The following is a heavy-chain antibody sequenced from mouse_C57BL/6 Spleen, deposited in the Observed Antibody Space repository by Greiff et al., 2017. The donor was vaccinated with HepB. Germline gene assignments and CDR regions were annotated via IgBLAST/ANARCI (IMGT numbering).Heavy chain of an antibody. D-gene: IGHD1-1*01. CDR3: ARQGSSYAMDY. V-gene: IGHV5-9*01. Sequence: VQLKESGGGLVKPGGSLKLSCAASGFTFSSYTMSWVRQTPEKRLEWVATISGGGGNTYYPDSVKGRFTISRDNAKNTLYLQMSSLRSEDTALYYCARQGSSYAMDYWGQGTSVTVSS. J-gene: IGHJ4*01. CDR1: GFTFSSYT. CDR2: ISGGGGNT.